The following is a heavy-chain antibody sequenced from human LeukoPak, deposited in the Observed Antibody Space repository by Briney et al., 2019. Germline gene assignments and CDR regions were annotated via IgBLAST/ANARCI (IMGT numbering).Heavy chain of an antibody. CDR1: GGSFSGYY. D-gene: IGHD3-22*01. Sequence: SETLSLTCAVYGGSFSGYYWSWIRKPAGKGLEWIGRIYTSGSTNYNPSLKSRVTISVDTSKNQFSLKLSSVTAADTAVYYCAREGDYYDTSGTIDYWGQGTLVTVSS. CDR3: AREGDYYDTSGTIDY. J-gene: IGHJ4*02. V-gene: IGHV4-4*07. CDR2: IYTSGST.